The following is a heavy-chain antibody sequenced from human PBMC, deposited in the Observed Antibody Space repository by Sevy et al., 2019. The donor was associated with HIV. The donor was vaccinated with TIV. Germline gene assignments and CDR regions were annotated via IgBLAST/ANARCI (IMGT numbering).Heavy chain of an antibody. CDR3: AKGYCSGGSCPRDYYYGMDV. Sequence: GGSLRLSCAASGFTFTNYAMNWVRQAPGKGLDWVSSISGSGRSTYYADSVEGRFTISRDNSKNTLSLQMNSLRADDTAVYYCAKGYCSGGSCPRDYYYGMDVWGQGTTVTVSS. CDR1: GFTFTNYA. D-gene: IGHD2-15*01. CDR2: ISGSGRST. V-gene: IGHV3-23*01. J-gene: IGHJ6*02.